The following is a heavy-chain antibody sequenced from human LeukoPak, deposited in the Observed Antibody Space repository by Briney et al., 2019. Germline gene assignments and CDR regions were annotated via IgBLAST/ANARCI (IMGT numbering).Heavy chain of an antibody. CDR1: GYTFTSYY. J-gene: IGHJ3*02. CDR3: ARHCSSTSCYLSAYDAFDI. Sequence: GASVKVSCKASGYTFTSYYMHWVRQAPGQGLEWMGIINPSGGSTSYAQKFQGRVTITADESASTAYMELSSLRSEDTAVYYCARHCSSTSCYLSAYDAFDIWGQGTMVTVSS. CDR2: INPSGGST. D-gene: IGHD2-2*01. V-gene: IGHV1-46*01.